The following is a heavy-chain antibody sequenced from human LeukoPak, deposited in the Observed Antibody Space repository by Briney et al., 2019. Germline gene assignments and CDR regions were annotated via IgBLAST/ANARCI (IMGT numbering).Heavy chain of an antibody. CDR2: ISGSGGST. D-gene: IGHD6-13*01. J-gene: IGHJ5*01. Sequence: QTGGSLRLSCAASGFIFSSYAMSWVRHAPGKGLEWVLSISGSGGSTYYADSVKGRFTLSRDNSKNTLYLQMNSLRAEDTAVYYCAKDPTGSSWYGLNWFDSCGQGTLVTVSS. V-gene: IGHV3-23*01. CDR1: GFIFSSYA. CDR3: AKDPTGSSWYGLNWFDS.